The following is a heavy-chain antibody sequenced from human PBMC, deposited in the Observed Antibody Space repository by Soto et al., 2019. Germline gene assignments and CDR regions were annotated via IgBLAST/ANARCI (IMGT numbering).Heavy chain of an antibody. V-gene: IGHV3-11*04. CDR2: ISSSGSTI. CDR1: GFTFSDYY. Sequence: GGSLRLSCAASGFTFSDYYMSWIRQAPGKGLEWVSYISSSGSTIYYADSVKGRFTISRDNAKTSLYLPMNSLRAEDTAVYYCARERHYYYDSSGSPLGDYWGQGTLVTVSS. CDR3: ARERHYYYDSSGSPLGDY. J-gene: IGHJ4*02. D-gene: IGHD3-22*01.